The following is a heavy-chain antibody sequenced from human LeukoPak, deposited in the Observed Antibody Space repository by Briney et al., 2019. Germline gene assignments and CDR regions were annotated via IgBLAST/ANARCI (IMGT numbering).Heavy chain of an antibody. CDR2: IYSGGST. CDR1: GFTVSSNY. J-gene: IGHJ4*02. V-gene: IGHV3-53*01. Sequence: GGSLRLSCAASGFTVSSNYMSWVRQAPGKGLEWVSIIYSGGSTFYADSVKGRFTISRDNAKNSLYLQMNSLRAEDTAAYYCAREAPSGYTYGFDWGQGTLVTVSS. CDR3: AREAPSGYTYGFD. D-gene: IGHD5-18*01.